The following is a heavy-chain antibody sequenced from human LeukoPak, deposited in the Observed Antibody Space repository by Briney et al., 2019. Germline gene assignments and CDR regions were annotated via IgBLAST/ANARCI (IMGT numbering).Heavy chain of an antibody. CDR3: GRAFPPLRTSSAGDL. J-gene: IGHJ4*02. D-gene: IGHD3-16*01. V-gene: IGHV3-21*01. Sequence: GGSLRLSCSASGFTFSDYDMNWVREALGKGLEWGSSISYLSSHVYYGDSVKGRFSISRDNAKNSLYLQMNSLGAEDTAIYYCGRAFPPLRTSSAGDLWGQGILVTVSS. CDR1: GFTFSDYD. CDR2: ISYLSSHV.